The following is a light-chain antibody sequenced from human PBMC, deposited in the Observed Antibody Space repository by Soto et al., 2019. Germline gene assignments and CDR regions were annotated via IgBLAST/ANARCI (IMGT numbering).Light chain of an antibody. J-gene: IGKJ5*01. V-gene: IGKV1D-12*01. CDR2: AAS. CDR1: QNVNSW. CDR3: QQASSFPIT. Sequence: DIQMTQSPSSVSASVGDRVTITCRASQNVNSWLAWYQQKPGKAPKLLIYAASSLQSGVPSRFSDSGSGTYFTLTISSLQPEDFATYFCQQASSFPITCGQGTRLEIK.